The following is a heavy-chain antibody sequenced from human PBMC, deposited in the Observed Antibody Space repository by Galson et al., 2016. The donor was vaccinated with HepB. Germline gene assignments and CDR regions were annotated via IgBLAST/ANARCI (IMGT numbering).Heavy chain of an antibody. V-gene: IGHV3-48*02. J-gene: IGHJ5*02. Sequence: SLRLSCAASGFTFSSYSMNCVRQAPGKGLEWVSYISSGRDTTYYADSVKGRFTISRDNPKNSLYLQMNSLRDEDTVVYYCARDSSSWSTPLWFDPWGQGTLVTVSS. CDR1: GFTFSSYS. D-gene: IGHD6-13*01. CDR3: ARDSSSWSTPLWFDP. CDR2: ISSGRDTT.